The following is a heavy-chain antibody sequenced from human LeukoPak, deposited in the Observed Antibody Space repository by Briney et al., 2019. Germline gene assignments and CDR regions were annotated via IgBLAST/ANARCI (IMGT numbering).Heavy chain of an antibody. Sequence: GGSLRLSCVASGFTFSNDWMHWVRQAPGKGLVWVSRLYSEGGRTYYADPVKGRFTISRDNAKNTLYLQMNSLRVEDTAVYYCSRTRGNAFDIWGQGTMVTVSS. V-gene: IGHV3-74*01. CDR2: LYSEGGRT. CDR3: SRTRGNAFDI. CDR1: GFTFSNDW. D-gene: IGHD3-10*01. J-gene: IGHJ3*02.